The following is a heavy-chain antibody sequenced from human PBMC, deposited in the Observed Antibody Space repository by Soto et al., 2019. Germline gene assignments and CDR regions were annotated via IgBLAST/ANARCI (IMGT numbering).Heavy chain of an antibody. D-gene: IGHD6-19*01. CDR2: IYYSGST. CDR1: GGSISSGGYY. Sequence: PSETLSLTCTVSGGSISSGGYYWSWIRQHPGKGLEWIGYIYYSGSTYYNPSLKSRVTISVDTSKNQFSLKLSSVTAADTAVYYCARSGIAVAEIDYWGQGTLVTVSS. CDR3: ARSGIAVAEIDY. V-gene: IGHV4-31*03. J-gene: IGHJ4*02.